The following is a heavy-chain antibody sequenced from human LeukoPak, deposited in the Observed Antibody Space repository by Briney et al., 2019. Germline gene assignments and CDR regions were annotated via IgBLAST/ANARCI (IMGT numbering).Heavy chain of an antibody. CDR2: IYYSGST. V-gene: IGHV4-59*12. CDR3: ARRSYNTSY. CDR1: GGSISSYY. Sequence: SETLSLTCTVSGGSISSYYWSWIRQPPGKGLEWIGYIYYSGSTYYNPSLKSRVTISVDTSKNQFSLKLSSVTAADTAVYYCARRSYNTSYWGQGTLVTVSS. J-gene: IGHJ4*02. D-gene: IGHD1-26*01.